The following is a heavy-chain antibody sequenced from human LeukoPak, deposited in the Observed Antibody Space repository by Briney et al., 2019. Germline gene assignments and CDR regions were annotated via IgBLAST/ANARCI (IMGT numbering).Heavy chain of an antibody. V-gene: IGHV4-34*01. Sequence: SETLSLTCAVYGGSFSDYYWSWIRQPPGKGLEWIGEINHSGSTNYNPSLKSRVTISVDKSKNQFSLKLSSVTAADTAVYYCARRDSSGYYFKDMDYWGQGTLVTVSS. J-gene: IGHJ4*02. D-gene: IGHD3-22*01. CDR2: INHSGST. CDR1: GGSFSDYY. CDR3: ARRDSSGYYFKDMDY.